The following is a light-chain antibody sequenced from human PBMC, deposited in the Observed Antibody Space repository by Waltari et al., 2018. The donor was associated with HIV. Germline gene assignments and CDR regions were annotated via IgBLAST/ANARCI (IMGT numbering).Light chain of an antibody. V-gene: IGLV1-40*01. CDR2: DNT. CDR3: RSDVRGGSCSAV. CDR1: SPNLGAGFD. J-gene: IGLJ2*01. Sequence: QSVLTQPPSVSGAPGQRVSIPCTGSSPNLGAGFDVHWYQQIPGTAPTLLIYDNTNRPAGVPARFSGSKTGASASMAFTVLQAEDEAYYCCRSDVRGGSCSAVFGRGTKLTV.